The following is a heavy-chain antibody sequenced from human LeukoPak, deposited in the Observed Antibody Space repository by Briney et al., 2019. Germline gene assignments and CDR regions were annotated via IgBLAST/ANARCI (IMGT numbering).Heavy chain of an antibody. CDR1: GYTFIDYY. J-gene: IGHJ4*02. Sequence: ASVKVSCKASGYTFIDYYLHWVRQAPGQGLEWMGWINPNGGNTDFAQKFQGRVTMTRDTSISTVYMELSGLRPDDTAVYYCARDSIAEPHCYDHWGQGTLVTVSS. D-gene: IGHD6-6*01. CDR2: INPNGGNT. V-gene: IGHV1-2*02. CDR3: ARDSIAEPHCYDH.